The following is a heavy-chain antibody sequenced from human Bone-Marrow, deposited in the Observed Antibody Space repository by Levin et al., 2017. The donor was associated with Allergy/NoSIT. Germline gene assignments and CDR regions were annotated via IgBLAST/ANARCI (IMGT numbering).Heavy chain of an antibody. CDR1: GYTFTAYG. D-gene: IGHD3-16*01. Sequence: GASVKVSCKASGYTFTAYGLSWVRQAPGQGLAWMGWINTNTGTPTNAQGFTGRFVLSLDTSVSTAYLQISSLKPEDSAVYFCARGESIAVAATTAGDSFDIWGQGTMVTVSS. J-gene: IGHJ3*02. CDR2: INTNTGTP. V-gene: IGHV7-4-1*02. CDR3: ARGESIAVAATTAGDSFDI.